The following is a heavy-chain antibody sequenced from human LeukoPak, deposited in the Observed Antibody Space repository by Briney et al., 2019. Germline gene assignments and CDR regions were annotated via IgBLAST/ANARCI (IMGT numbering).Heavy chain of an antibody. D-gene: IGHD3-16*01. CDR1: GGTFSSYA. CDR3: AAQKRRRLGGRDY. CDR2: IIPIFGTA. Sequence: SVKLSCKASGGTFSSYAISWVRQAPGQGLEWMGRIIPIFGTANYAQKFQGRVTITTDESTSTAYMGLSSLRSEDTAVYCCAAQKRRRLGGRDYSSQGTLVTVSS. V-gene: IGHV1-69*05. J-gene: IGHJ4*02.